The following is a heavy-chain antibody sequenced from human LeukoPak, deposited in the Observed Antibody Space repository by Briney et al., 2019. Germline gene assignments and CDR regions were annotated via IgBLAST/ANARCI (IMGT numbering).Heavy chain of an antibody. CDR3: ARVPTMVRGVILGVDP. V-gene: IGHV4-39*07. Sequence: SETLSLTCTVSGGSISSSSYYWGWIRQPPGKGLEWIGSIYYSGSTYYNPSLKSRVTISVDTSKNQFSLKLSSVTAADTAVYYCARVPTMVRGVILGVDPWGQGTLVTVSS. D-gene: IGHD3-10*01. CDR1: GGSISSSSYY. J-gene: IGHJ5*02. CDR2: IYYSGST.